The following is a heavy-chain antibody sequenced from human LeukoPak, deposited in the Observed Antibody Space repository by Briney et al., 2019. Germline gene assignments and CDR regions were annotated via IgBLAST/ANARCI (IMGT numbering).Heavy chain of an antibody. V-gene: IGHV3-30*02. CDR2: VHYDGDYK. CDR1: GFTFNAYV. CDR3: AKVRAGDV. Sequence: GRSLRLSCAAAGFTFNAYVIHWVRQAPGKGREWVAFVHYDGDYKNYTDFVKGRSSTSRDNSTNTTYLEMNSLAPEDTAAYYCAKVRAGDVWDKGTTVTVSS. J-gene: IGHJ6*04. D-gene: IGHD1-14*01.